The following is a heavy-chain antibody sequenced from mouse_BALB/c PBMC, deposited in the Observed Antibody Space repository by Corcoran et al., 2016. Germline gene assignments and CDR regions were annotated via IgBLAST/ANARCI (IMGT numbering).Heavy chain of an antibody. J-gene: IGHJ1*01. CDR3: AIYGNYWYFDV. Sequence: SVPAQVKPVASVKISCKASVYSFPGYYMHWVKQSHVKSLAWIGRINPYHGATSYNQNFKDKASLTVDKSSSTAYMELHSLTSEDSAVYYCAIYGNYWYFDVWGAGTTVTVSS. D-gene: IGHD2-1*01. CDR2: INPYHGAT. V-gene: IGHV1-31*01. CDR1: VYSFPGYY.